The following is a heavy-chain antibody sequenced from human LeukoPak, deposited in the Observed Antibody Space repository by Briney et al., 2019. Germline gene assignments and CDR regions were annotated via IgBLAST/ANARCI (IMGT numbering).Heavy chain of an antibody. J-gene: IGHJ6*02. V-gene: IGHV3-23*01. CDR1: GFRFDAYA. Sequence: GGSLRLSCAASGFRFDAYAMSWVRQAPGKGLEWVSAISGSGGSTYYADSVKGRFTISRDNSKNTLYLQMNSLRAEDTAVYYCAKESGTYYYYGMDVWGQGTTVTVSS. CDR2: ISGSGGST. CDR3: AKESGTYYYYGMDV. D-gene: IGHD1-1*01.